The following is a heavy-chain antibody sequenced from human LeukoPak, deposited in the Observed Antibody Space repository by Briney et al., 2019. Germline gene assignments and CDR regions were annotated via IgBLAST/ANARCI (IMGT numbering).Heavy chain of an antibody. CDR1: GYTFTSYD. V-gene: IGHV1-8*01. J-gene: IGHJ4*02. Sequence: ASVKVSCKASGYTFTSYDINWVRQATGQGLEWMGWMNPNSGNTGYAQKFQGRVTMTRNTSISTAYMELSSLGSEDTAVYYCARGYDYVWGSQSPHFDYWGQGTLVTVSS. CDR2: MNPNSGNT. D-gene: IGHD3-16*01. CDR3: ARGYDYVWGSQSPHFDY.